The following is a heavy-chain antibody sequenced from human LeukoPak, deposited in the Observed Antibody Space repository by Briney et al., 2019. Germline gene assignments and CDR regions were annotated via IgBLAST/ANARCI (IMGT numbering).Heavy chain of an antibody. J-gene: IGHJ4*02. D-gene: IGHD5-12*01. Sequence: ASVKVSCKASGYTFTGYYMHWVRQALGQGLEWMGWISGHQGNTKYAQNFQGRVTMTIDTSTSTAYMDLRSLRSDDTAIYFCARSDLATITAGPFEYWGQGTLVAVSS. CDR3: ARSDLATITAGPFEY. V-gene: IGHV1-18*04. CDR2: ISGHQGNT. CDR1: GYTFTGYY.